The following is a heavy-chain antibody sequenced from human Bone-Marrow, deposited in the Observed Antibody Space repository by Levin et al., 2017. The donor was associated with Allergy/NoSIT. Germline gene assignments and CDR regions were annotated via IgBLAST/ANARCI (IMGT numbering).Heavy chain of an antibody. CDR3: AKIISLPWLFSLGRWIQDDTDYYYGMDV. CDR2: ISSSSSTI. CDR1: GFTFSSYS. J-gene: IGHJ6*02. V-gene: IGHV3-48*01. D-gene: IGHD3-9*01. Sequence: GESLKISCAASGFTFSSYSMNWVRQAPGKGLEWVSYISSSSSTIYYADSVKGRFTISRDNAKNSLYLQMNSLRAEDTAVYYCAKIISLPWLFSLGRWIQDDTDYYYGMDVWGQGTTVTVSS.